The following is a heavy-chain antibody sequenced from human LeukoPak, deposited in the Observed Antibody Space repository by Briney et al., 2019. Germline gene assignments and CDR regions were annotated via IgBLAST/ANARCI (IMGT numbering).Heavy chain of an antibody. V-gene: IGHV3-21*01. CDR3: ARVNDYGGNDDAFDI. CDR1: GFTFSSYT. D-gene: IGHD4-23*01. J-gene: IGHJ3*02. CDR2: ISSGSSYI. Sequence: GGSLRLSCAASGFTFSSYTMNWVRQAPGKGLEWVSSISSGSSYIYYADSVKGRFTISRDNAKNSLYLQMNSLRAEDTAVYYCARVNDYGGNDDAFDIWGQGTMVTVSS.